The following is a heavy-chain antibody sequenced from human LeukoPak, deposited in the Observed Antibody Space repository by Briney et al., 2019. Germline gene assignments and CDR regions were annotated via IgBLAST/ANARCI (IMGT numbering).Heavy chain of an antibody. CDR3: ASWAAAGNDY. V-gene: IGHV1-24*01. CDR1: GYTLTELS. J-gene: IGHJ4*02. D-gene: IGHD6-13*01. Sequence: GASVKVSCKVSGYTLTELSIHWVRQAPGKGLEWMGGLDSEDGETTYAQKFQGRVTMTRNTSISTAYMELSSLRSEDTAVYYCASWAAAGNDYWGQGTLVTVSS. CDR2: LDSEDGET.